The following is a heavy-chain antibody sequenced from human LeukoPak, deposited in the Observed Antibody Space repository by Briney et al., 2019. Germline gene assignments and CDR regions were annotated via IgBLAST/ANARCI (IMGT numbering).Heavy chain of an antibody. CDR2: VSYDGNNK. J-gene: IGHJ4*02. Sequence: GRSLRLSCAASRFTFSIYAMHWLRQAPGKGLEWVAVVSYDGNNKYYADSVKGRFTLSRDTSKNTLYLQMNSLRAEDTAVYYCARDRHTTMDNFFDYWGQGTLVTVSS. D-gene: IGHD5-18*01. CDR1: RFTFSIYA. V-gene: IGHV3-30-3*01. CDR3: ARDRHTTMDNFFDY.